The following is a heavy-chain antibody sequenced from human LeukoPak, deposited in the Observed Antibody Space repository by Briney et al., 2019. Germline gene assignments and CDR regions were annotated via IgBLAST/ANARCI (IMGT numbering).Heavy chain of an antibody. J-gene: IGHJ4*02. CDR3: ARQVAAAAYFDY. Sequence: GGSLRLSCAASGFTFSSFAVHWVRQAPGKGLEYVSAISSNGGGTYYANSVKGRFTISRDNSKNTLCLQMGSLRAEDMAVYYCARQVAAAAYFDYWGQGTLVTVSS. D-gene: IGHD6-13*01. CDR1: GFTFSSFA. V-gene: IGHV3-64*01. CDR2: ISSNGGGT.